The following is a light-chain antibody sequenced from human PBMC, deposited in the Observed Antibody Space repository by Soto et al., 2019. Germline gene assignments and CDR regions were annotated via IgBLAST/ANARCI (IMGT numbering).Light chain of an antibody. J-gene: IGKJ4*01. CDR1: QSLLHSDGYNY. CDR2: SGS. CDR3: MQALQTPVT. V-gene: IGKV2-28*01. Sequence: EIVLTQSSLSLPVTPGEPASISCRSSQSLLHSDGYNYLDWYLQKPGQSPQLLIYSGSHRASGVPDRFSGRGSGTDFTLKISRVEAEDVGIYYCMQALQTPVTFGGGTKVDIK.